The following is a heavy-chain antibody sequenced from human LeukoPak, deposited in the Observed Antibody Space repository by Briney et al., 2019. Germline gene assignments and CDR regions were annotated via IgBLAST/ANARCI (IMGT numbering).Heavy chain of an antibody. CDR3: AKGEWLASPFDY. CDR2: ISGSRGST. J-gene: IGHJ4*02. D-gene: IGHD6-19*01. Sequence: GGSLRLSCAASGFTFSSYAMSWVRQAPGKGLVWVSAISGSRGSTYYADSVKGRFTISRDNSKNMLYLQMNSLRAEDTAVYYCAKGEWLASPFDYWGQGTLVTVSS. CDR1: GFTFSSYA. V-gene: IGHV3-23*01.